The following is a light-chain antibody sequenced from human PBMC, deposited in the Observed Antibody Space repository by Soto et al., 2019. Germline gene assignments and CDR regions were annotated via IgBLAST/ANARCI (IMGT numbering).Light chain of an antibody. CDR2: DVY. CDR3: SSYAGTHIV. V-gene: IGLV2-8*01. CDR1: SSDVGGYNY. J-gene: IGLJ1*01. Sequence: QSALTQPPSASGSPGQSVTISCTGTSSDVGGYNYVSWYQQHPGKAPKLMIYDVYKRPSGVPDLFSGSKSGNTASLTVSGLQAEDEADYYCSSYAGTHIVFGTGTKVTVL.